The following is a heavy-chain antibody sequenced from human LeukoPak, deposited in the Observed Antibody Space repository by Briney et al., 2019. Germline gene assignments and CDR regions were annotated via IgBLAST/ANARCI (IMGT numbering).Heavy chain of an antibody. J-gene: IGHJ5*02. D-gene: IGHD6-13*01. CDR1: GFTFSSYT. V-gene: IGHV3-30-3*01. CDR3: ARDYAHSSSWYYNWFDP. CDR2: ISYDESNK. Sequence: GRSLRLSCAASGFTFSSYTMHWVRQAPGKGLEWVAVISYDESNKYYADSVKGRFTISRDNSKNTLYLQMNSLRAEDTAVYYCARDYAHSSSWYYNWFDPWGQGTLVTVSS.